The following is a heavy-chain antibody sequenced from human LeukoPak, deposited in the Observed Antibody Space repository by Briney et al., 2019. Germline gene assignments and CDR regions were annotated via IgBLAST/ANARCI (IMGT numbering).Heavy chain of an antibody. J-gene: IGHJ4*02. CDR3: ARDLGPREQLPLSTFFDY. CDR2: SIPILGIP. V-gene: IGHV1-69*04. Sequence: ASVKVSCKASGGTFSSYAISWVRQAPGQGLEWMGRSIPILGIPNYAQKFQGRVTVTADKSTSTAYMELTSLRSEDTAMYYCARDLGPREQLPLSTFFDYWGQGTLVTVSS. D-gene: IGHD1-26*01. CDR1: GGTFSSYA.